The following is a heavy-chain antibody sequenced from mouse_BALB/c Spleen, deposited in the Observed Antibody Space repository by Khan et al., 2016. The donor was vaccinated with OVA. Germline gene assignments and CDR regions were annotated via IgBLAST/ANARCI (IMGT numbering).Heavy chain of an antibody. D-gene: IGHD2-1*01. CDR1: GYIFTDYY. Sequence: QVQLKESGAEVARPGASVRLSCKASGYIFTDYYIKWVKQMTGQGLEWIGEIYPGSVNTYYNEKFKGKATLTADKSSNTAYLQLSSLTSEDTAVYYCASLYGNPYYFDYWGQGTTLTVSS. CDR3: ASLYGNPYYFDY. J-gene: IGHJ2*01. V-gene: IGHV1-77*01. CDR2: IYPGSVNT.